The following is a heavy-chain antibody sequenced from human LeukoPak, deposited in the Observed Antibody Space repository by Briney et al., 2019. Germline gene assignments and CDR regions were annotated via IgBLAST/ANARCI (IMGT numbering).Heavy chain of an antibody. J-gene: IGHJ3*02. Sequence: SQTLSLTCTVSGGSISSGGYYWSWIRQPPGKGLEWIGYIYHSGSTYYNPSLKSRVTISVDRSKNQFSLKLSSVTAADTAVYYCARAGVLSYDAFDIWGQGTMVTVSS. CDR2: IYHSGST. V-gene: IGHV4-30-2*01. CDR1: GGSISSGGYY. CDR3: ARAGVLSYDAFDI. D-gene: IGHD2-8*02.